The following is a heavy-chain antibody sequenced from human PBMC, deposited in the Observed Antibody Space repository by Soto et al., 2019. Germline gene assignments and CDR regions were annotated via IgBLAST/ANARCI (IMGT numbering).Heavy chain of an antibody. D-gene: IGHD6-19*01. J-gene: IGHJ6*02. CDR2: IFYSGST. CDR1: GGSISTYY. Sequence: SETLSLTCTVSGGSISTYYWSWIRQPPGKGLEWIGYIFYSGSTNYNASLKSRVTISVDTSKNQFSLKLSSVIAADTAVYYCARAVAGPTAVYYYGMDVWGQGTTVTVSS. CDR3: ARAVAGPTAVYYYGMDV. V-gene: IGHV4-59*01.